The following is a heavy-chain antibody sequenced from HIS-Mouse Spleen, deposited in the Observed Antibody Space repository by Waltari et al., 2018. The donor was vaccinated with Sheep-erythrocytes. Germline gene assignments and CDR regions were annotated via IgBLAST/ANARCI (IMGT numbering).Heavy chain of an antibody. J-gene: IGHJ2*01. CDR2: ISSSSSTI. V-gene: IGHV3-48*01. Sequence: EVQLVESGGGLVQPGGSLRLSCAASGFTFSSYSMNWVRQAPGKGLEWVSYISSSSSTIYYADSVKGRFPISRDNAKNSLYLQMNSLRAEDTAVYYCASSSSSWYWYFDLWGRGTLVTVSS. CDR1: GFTFSSYS. CDR3: ASSSSSWYWYFDL. D-gene: IGHD6-13*01.